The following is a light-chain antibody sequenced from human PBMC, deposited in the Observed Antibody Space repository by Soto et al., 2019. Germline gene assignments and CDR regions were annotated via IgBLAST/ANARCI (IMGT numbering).Light chain of an antibody. V-gene: IGKV1-33*01. CDR1: QDISNY. Sequence: DIQMTQSPSSLSASVGDRVTITCQASQDISNYLNWYQQKQGKAPKLLIYDASNLETGVPSRFSGSGSGTDFTFTISSLQPEDSATYYCQQYDNLSYTFGQGTKLEIK. CDR3: QQYDNLSYT. J-gene: IGKJ2*01. CDR2: DAS.